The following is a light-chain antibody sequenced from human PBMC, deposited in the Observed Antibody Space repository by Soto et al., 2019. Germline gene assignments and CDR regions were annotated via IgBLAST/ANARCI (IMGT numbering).Light chain of an antibody. Sequence: EIVLTQSPGTLSLSPGERATLSCRASQSVTSSYLAWYQQKPGQAPRLLIFGASSRATGIPDRFSGSGSATDSTITISSLQPDDFEVYYCQQYNSWPWTFGQGTKVDIK. CDR3: QQYNSWPWT. CDR2: GAS. J-gene: IGKJ1*01. V-gene: IGKV3-20*01. CDR1: QSVTSSY.